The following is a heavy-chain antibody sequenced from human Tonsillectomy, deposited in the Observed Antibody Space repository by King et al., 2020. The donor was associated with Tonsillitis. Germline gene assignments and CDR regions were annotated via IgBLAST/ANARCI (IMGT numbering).Heavy chain of an antibody. Sequence: VQLVESGGGLVKPGGSLRLSCAASGFTFSSYNMNWVRQAPGKGLEWVSSISSSSTYIYYADSGRGRFTISRDSAKNSLYLQMNSLRAEDTAVYYFASDSVDYFYGMDVWGQGNTVTVSS. CDR2: ISSSSTYI. J-gene: IGHJ6*02. CDR3: ASDSVDYFYGMDV. V-gene: IGHV3-21*01. D-gene: IGHD5/OR15-5a*01. CDR1: GFTFSSYN.